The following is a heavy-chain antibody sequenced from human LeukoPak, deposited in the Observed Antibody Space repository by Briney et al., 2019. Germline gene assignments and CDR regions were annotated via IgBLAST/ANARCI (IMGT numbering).Heavy chain of an antibody. CDR2: ISSSSSYI. J-gene: IGHJ4*02. V-gene: IGHV3-21*01. CDR3: ARYYGDYSGFDY. Sequence: GGSLRLSCAASGFTFGTYSMNWVRRAPGKGLEWVSSISSSSSYIYYADSVKGRFTISRDNAKNSLYLQMNSLRAEDTAVYYCARYYGDYSGFDYWGQGTLVTVSS. D-gene: IGHD4-17*01. CDR1: GFTFGTYS.